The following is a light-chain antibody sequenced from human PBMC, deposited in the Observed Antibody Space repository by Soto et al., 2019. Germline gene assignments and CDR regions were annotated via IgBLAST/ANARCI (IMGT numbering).Light chain of an antibody. CDR3: QQSYRNPTWT. V-gene: IGKV1-39*01. CDR1: QSISTY. J-gene: IGKJ1*01. CDR2: DSS. Sequence: DIQLTQSPSSLSASVGDRVTITCRASQSISTYLNWYQQRPGEAPKLLVYDSSTLHSGVPSRFSGSGFGAAFTLTVSGLQPEDFATYYCQQSYRNPTWTFGQGTKVEIK.